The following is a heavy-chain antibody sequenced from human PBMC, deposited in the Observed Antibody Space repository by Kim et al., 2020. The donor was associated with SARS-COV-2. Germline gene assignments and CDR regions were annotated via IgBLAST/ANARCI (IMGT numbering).Heavy chain of an antibody. J-gene: IGHJ4*02. CDR1: GGSFSGYY. CDR2: INHSGST. Sequence: SETLSLTCAVYGGSFSGYYWSWIRQPPGKGLEWIGEINHSGSTNYNPSLKSRVTISVDTSKNQFSLKLSSVTAADTAVYYCARGLSLYGSGSPPHYWGQGTLVTVSS. D-gene: IGHD3-10*01. CDR3: ARGLSLYGSGSPPHY. V-gene: IGHV4-34*01.